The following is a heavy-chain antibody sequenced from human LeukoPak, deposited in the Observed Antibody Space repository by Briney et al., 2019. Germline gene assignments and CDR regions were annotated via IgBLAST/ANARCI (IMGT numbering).Heavy chain of an antibody. CDR3: ARDGRLRYFDWLLQEDY. CDR1: GYTFTGYY. D-gene: IGHD3-9*01. Sequence: EASVTVSCKASGYTFTGYYMHWLRQAPGQGRDWMGWINPNSGGTNYAQKFQGRVTMTTDTSTSTAYMELRSLRSDDTAVYYCARDGRLRYFDWLLQEDYWDKGTLVSVSS. J-gene: IGHJ4*02. CDR2: INPNSGGT. V-gene: IGHV1-2*02.